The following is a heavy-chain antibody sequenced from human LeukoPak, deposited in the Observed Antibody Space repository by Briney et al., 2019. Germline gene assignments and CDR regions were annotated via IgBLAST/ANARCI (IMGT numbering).Heavy chain of an antibody. D-gene: IGHD3-22*01. V-gene: IGHV4-4*07. J-gene: IGHJ2*01. CDR1: GGSISSYY. Sequence: KASETLSLTCTVSGGSISSYYWSWIRQPAGKGLEWIGRIYTSGSTNYNPSLKSRVTMSVDTSKNQFSLKLSSVTAADTAVYYCPRAAYYYDSSGYYYGFWVYWYFDLWGRGALVTVSS. CDR2: IYTSGST. CDR3: PRAAYYYDSSGYYYGFWVYWYFDL.